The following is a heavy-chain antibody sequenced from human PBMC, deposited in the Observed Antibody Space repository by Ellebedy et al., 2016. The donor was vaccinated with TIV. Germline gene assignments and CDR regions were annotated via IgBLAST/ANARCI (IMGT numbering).Heavy chain of an antibody. V-gene: IGHV4-59*11. J-gene: IGHJ6*02. Sequence: MPSETLSLTCSVSGGSINNHYWTWIRHPPWPGLECIGDIHHTGNSHIHPSLKSRVTLSVDTSKNQFSLDMTSVTAADTATYYCARDLGRYGMDVWGQGTTVTVSS. CDR2: IHHTGNS. CDR3: ARDLGRYGMDV. CDR1: GGSINNHY.